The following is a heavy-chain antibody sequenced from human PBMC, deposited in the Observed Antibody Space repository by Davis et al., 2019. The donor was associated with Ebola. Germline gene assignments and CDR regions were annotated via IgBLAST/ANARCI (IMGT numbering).Heavy chain of an antibody. D-gene: IGHD4-17*01. CDR3: ARGSAVTTFLVAH. CDR1: GFTFSSYW. CDR2: IKQDGSAK. J-gene: IGHJ1*01. V-gene: IGHV3-7*01. Sequence: PGGSLRLSCAASGFTFSSYWMSWVRQAPGKGLEWMANIKQDGSAKYYVDSVKGRFTISRDNTKNSLYLQMNSLRAEDTAVYYCARGSAVTTFLVAHWGQGTLVTVSS.